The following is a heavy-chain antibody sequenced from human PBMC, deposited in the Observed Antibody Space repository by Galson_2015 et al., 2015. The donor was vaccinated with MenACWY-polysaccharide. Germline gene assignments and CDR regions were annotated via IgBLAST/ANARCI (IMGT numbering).Heavy chain of an antibody. V-gene: IGHV2-70*04. J-gene: IGHJ3*02. D-gene: IGHD7-27*01. CDR3: ARISTGGDAFDI. Sequence: PALVKPTQTLTLTCTFSGFSLTTSRMRVSWIRQPPGKALEWLARIDWDDNKFYSTSLKTRLTISKDTSKNQVVLTMTNMDPVDTATYYCARISTGGDAFDIWGQGTMVTASS. CDR2: IDWDDNK. CDR1: GFSLTTSRMR.